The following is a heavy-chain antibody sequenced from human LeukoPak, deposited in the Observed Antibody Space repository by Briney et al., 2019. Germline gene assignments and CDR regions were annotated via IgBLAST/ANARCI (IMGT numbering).Heavy chain of an antibody. J-gene: IGHJ3*02. CDR1: GGTFSSYA. Sequence: SVKVSCTASGGTFSSYAISWVRQAPGQGLEWMGGIIPIFGTANYAQKFQGRVTITADESTSTAYMELSSLRSEDTAVYYCNYCSGGSCYSSWVAFDIWGQGTMVTVSS. CDR3: NYCSGGSCYSSWVAFDI. CDR2: IIPIFGTA. D-gene: IGHD2-15*01. V-gene: IGHV1-69*13.